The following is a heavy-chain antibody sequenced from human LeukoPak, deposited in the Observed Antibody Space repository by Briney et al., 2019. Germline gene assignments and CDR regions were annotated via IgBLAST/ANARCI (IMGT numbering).Heavy chain of an antibody. CDR2: INPNSGGT. J-gene: IGHJ4*02. CDR1: GYTFTGYY. CDR3: ARDFDRGAFDY. Sequence: GASVKVSCKASGYTFTGYYMHWVRQAPGQGLEWMGWINPNSGGTNYARKFQGRVTMTRDTSISTAYMELSRLRSDDTAVYYCARDFDRGAFDYWGQGTLVTVSS. D-gene: IGHD3-22*01. V-gene: IGHV1-2*02.